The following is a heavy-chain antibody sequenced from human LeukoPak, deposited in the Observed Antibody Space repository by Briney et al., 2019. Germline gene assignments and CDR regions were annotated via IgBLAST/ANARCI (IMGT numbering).Heavy chain of an antibody. CDR2: IYYSGST. V-gene: IGHV4-59*01. CDR1: GGSISSYY. Sequence: PSETLSLTCTVSGGSISSYYWSWIRQPPGKGLEWIGYIYYSGSTNYNPSLKSRVTISVDTSKNQFSLKLSSVTAADTAVYYCARVPRWNYSFDYWGQGTLVTVSS. D-gene: IGHD1-7*01. J-gene: IGHJ4*02. CDR3: ARVPRWNYSFDY.